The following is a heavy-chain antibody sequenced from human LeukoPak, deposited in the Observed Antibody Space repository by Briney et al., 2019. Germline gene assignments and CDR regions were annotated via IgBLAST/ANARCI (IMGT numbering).Heavy chain of an antibody. Sequence: GASVKVSCKASGYTFTSYGISWVRQAPGQGLEWMGWISAYNGNTNYAQKLQGRVTMTTDTSTSTAYMELRSLRSDDTAVYYCARDRLGEQQPEAYYYYGMDVWGQGTTVTVSS. J-gene: IGHJ6*02. D-gene: IGHD1-14*01. CDR2: ISAYNGNT. CDR3: ARDRLGEQQPEAYYYYGMDV. V-gene: IGHV1-18*01. CDR1: GYTFTSYG.